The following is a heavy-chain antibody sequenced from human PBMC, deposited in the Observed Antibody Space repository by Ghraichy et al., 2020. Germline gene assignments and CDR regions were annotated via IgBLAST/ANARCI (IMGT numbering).Heavy chain of an antibody. D-gene: IGHD6-13*01. V-gene: IGHV4-39*01. J-gene: IGHJ4*02. CDR2: IYYSGST. Sequence: SQTLSLTCTVSGGSISSSSYYWGWIRQPPGKGLEWIGSIYYSGSTYYNPSLKSRVTISVDTSKNQFSLKLKSVTAADTAVYYCAYSSNWAAIDYWGQGTLVTVSS. CDR3: AYSSNWAAIDY. CDR1: GGSISSSSYY.